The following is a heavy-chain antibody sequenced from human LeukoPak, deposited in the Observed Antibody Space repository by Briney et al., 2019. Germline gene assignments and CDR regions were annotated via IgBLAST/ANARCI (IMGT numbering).Heavy chain of an antibody. J-gene: IGHJ4*02. CDR3: ARRERLLGDTYFDY. V-gene: IGHV3-30-3*01. CDR1: GFTFSSYA. CDR2: ISYDGSNK. Sequence: QSGGSLRLSCAASGFTFSSYAMHWVRQAPGKGLEWVAVISYDGSNKYYADSVKGRFTISRDNSKNTLYLQMNSLRAEDTAVYYWARRERLLGDTYFDYWGQGTLVPVSS. D-gene: IGHD3-16*01.